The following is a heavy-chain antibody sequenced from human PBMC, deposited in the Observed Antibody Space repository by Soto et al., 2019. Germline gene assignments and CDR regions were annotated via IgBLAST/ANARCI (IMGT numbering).Heavy chain of an antibody. V-gene: IGHV1-69*08. CDR3: ARDTMITLWV. Sequence: QVQLVQSGAEVKKPGSSVKVSCKASGGTFSSYTISWVRQAPGQGLECVGRIIPILGIANYAQKFQGRVTITADKSTSTAYMELSSLRSEDTAVYYCARDTMITLWVWGQGTLVTVSS. CDR2: IIPILGIA. CDR1: GGTFSSYT. J-gene: IGHJ4*02. D-gene: IGHD3-16*01.